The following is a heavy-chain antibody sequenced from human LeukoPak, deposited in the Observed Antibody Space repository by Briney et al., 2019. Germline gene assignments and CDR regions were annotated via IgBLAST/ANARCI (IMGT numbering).Heavy chain of an antibody. CDR1: GGSISNSAYY. CDR3: ARLAAATGDVS. CDR2: IYYSGTT. J-gene: IGHJ5*02. D-gene: IGHD6-13*01. Sequence: PSETLSLTCTVSGGSISNSAYYWGWIRRPPGKGLEWIGSIYYSGTTYYNPSLNSRVTISVDTSKNQFSLKVRSVTAADTAVSYCARLAAATGDVSWGQGTLVTVSS. V-gene: IGHV4-39*01.